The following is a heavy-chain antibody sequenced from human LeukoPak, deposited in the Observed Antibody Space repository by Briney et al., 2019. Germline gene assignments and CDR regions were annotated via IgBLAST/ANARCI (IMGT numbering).Heavy chain of an antibody. V-gene: IGHV4-59*08. CDR3: ARGIAVAGAPTVWYFDL. Sequence: SETLSLTCTVSGGSISSYYWSWIRQPQGKGLEWIGYIYYSGSTNYNPSLKSRVTISVDTSKNQFSLKLSSVTAADTAVYYCARGIAVAGAPTVWYFDLWGRGTLVTVSS. CDR1: GGSISSYY. CDR2: IYYSGST. J-gene: IGHJ2*01. D-gene: IGHD6-19*01.